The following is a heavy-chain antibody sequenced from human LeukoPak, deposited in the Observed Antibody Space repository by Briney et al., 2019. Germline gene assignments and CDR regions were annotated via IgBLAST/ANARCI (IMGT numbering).Heavy chain of an antibody. CDR3: ARGDHYWDAFDI. CDR1: GGSISSYY. Sequence: SETLSLTCTVSGGSISSYYWSWIRQPPGKGLEWIGYIYYSGSTNYNPSLKSRVTISVDTSKNQFSLELSSVTAADTAVYYCARGDHYWDAFDIWGQGTMVTVSS. J-gene: IGHJ3*02. D-gene: IGHD2-8*02. V-gene: IGHV4-59*01. CDR2: IYYSGST.